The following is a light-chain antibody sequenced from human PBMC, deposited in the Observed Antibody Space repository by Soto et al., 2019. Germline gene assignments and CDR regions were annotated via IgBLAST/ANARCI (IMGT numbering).Light chain of an antibody. CDR2: ATS. J-gene: IGKJ1*01. Sequence: DIQMTQSPSSVSASVGDRVTITCRASQDISSWLAWYQQKPGKAPKLLIYATSSLQSGVPSRFRGSGSGTDFTLTISSLQHEDFATYYCQQANSFPWTFGQGTKVEVK. V-gene: IGKV1-12*01. CDR1: QDISSW. CDR3: QQANSFPWT.